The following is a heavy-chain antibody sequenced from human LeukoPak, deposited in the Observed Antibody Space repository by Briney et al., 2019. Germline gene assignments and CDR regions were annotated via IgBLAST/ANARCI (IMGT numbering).Heavy chain of an antibody. CDR3: ARDLSPKGFWSGTYYYYYGMDV. CDR1: GFTFSSYA. J-gene: IGHJ6*02. CDR2: ISYDGSNK. Sequence: GRSLRLSCAASGFTFSSYAMHWVRQAPGKGLEWVAVISYDGSNKYYADSVKGRFTISRENSKNTLYLQMNSLRAEDTAVYYCARDLSPKGFWSGTYYYYYGMDVWGQGTTVTVSS. D-gene: IGHD3-3*01. V-gene: IGHV3-30-3*01.